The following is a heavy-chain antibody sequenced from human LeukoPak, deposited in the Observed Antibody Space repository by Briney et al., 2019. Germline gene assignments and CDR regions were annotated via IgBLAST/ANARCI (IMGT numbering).Heavy chain of an antibody. Sequence: GGSLRLSCAASGFTFSDYSMNWVRQAPGKGLEWVSYIGIDSGNTNYADSVKGRFTISRDNAKNSLYLQMNSLRAEDTAVYYCARDLDYGDSYDYWGQGTLVTVSS. V-gene: IGHV3-48*04. CDR3: ARDLDYGDSYDY. J-gene: IGHJ4*02. CDR1: GFTFSDYS. D-gene: IGHD4-17*01. CDR2: IGIDSGNT.